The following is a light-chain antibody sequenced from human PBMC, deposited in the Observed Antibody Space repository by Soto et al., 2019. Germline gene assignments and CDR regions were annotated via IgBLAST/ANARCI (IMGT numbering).Light chain of an antibody. CDR1: QSISTF. Sequence: DIQMTQSPSSLSASVGDRVTITCRTGQSISTFLNWYQQKPAKAPKLLIYAASSLQSGVPSRFSGSGSGTDFSLTISSLQPEDFATYYCQQSYSAPYTFGQGTKLEIK. V-gene: IGKV1-39*01. CDR2: AAS. J-gene: IGKJ2*01. CDR3: QQSYSAPYT.